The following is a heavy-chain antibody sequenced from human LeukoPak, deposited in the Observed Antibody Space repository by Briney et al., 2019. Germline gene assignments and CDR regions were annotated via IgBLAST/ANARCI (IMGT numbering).Heavy chain of an antibody. V-gene: IGHV1-18*01. CDR1: GYTFTSYG. CDR3: ARAPRDSEYSSSQSFDH. D-gene: IGHD6-6*01. CDR2: ISAYNGNT. Sequence: GASVKVSCKASGYTFTSYGISWVRQAPGQGLEWMGWISAYNGNTNYAQKLQGRVTMTTDTSTSTAYMELRSLRSDDTAVYYCARAPRDSEYSSSQSFDHWGQGTLVTVSS. J-gene: IGHJ5*02.